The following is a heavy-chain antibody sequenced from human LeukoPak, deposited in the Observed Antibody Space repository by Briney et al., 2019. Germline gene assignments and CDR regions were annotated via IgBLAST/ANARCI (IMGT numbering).Heavy chain of an antibody. V-gene: IGHV5-51*01. CDR2: IYPADSDT. CDR3: ARWMFYYGSGVFHYHGMDV. J-gene: IGHJ6*02. Sequence: GESLKISCKGSGYSFTSQWIGWVRQLPGKGLEWMGIIYPADSDTKYSPSFQGQVTISADKSISTAYLQWSSLKASDTAIYYCARWMFYYGSGVFHYHGMDVWGQGTTVTVSS. D-gene: IGHD3-10*01. CDR1: GYSFTSQW.